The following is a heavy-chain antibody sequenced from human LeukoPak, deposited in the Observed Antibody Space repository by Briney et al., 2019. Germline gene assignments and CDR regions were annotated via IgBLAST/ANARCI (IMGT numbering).Heavy chain of an antibody. CDR1: GYSFTSYW. Sequence: RGESLNISCKGSGYSFTSYWIGWVRQMPGKGLEWMRIIYPDDSDTRYSPSFQGQVTISADKSISTAYLQWSSLKASDTAMYYCARAGYSGSYYFDYWGQGTLVTVSS. CDR2: IYPDDSDT. CDR3: ARAGYSGSYYFDY. J-gene: IGHJ4*02. D-gene: IGHD1-26*01. V-gene: IGHV5-51*01.